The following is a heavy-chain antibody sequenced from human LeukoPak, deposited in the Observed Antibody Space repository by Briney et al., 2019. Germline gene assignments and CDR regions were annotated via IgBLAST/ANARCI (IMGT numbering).Heavy chain of an antibody. CDR3: ARIAVRTGPEDDY. D-gene: IGHD3/OR15-3a*01. CDR2: ITFDSEII. Sequence: GGSLRLSCAASGFTFSSYAMSWVRQAPGKGLEWISYITFDSEIIFYADSVKGRFTISRDNAMNSLYLQMNSLRVEDTAIYYCARIAVRTGPEDDYWGQGILVTVSS. CDR1: GFTFSSYA. J-gene: IGHJ4*02. V-gene: IGHV3-48*01.